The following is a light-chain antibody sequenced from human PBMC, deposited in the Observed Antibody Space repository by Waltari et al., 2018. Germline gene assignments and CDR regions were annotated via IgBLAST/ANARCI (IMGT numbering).Light chain of an antibody. CDR3: QQRSDWQ. Sequence: EIVLTQSPATLSLSPGERATLPCRASQTVTSYLAWYQQKPGQAPRRLIYNASNRANGIPARFSGRGSGTDFTLTISSLEPEDFAVYYCQQRSDWQFGQGTKVEIK. CDR2: NAS. CDR1: QTVTSY. V-gene: IGKV3-11*01. J-gene: IGKJ1*01.